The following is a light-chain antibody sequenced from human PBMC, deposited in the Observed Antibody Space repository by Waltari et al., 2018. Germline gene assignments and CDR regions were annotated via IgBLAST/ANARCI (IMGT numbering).Light chain of an antibody. CDR3: QSYDTSLSVV. Sequence: QSVLTQPPSVSGAPGQRVTISCTGSGSNIGAGYDVQRYQQLPRAAPKLLIYGGTSRPSGVPARFFGSTAGTSASLAITGLQAEDEADYYCQSYDTSLSVVFGGGTKLTVL. CDR1: GSNIGAGYD. J-gene: IGLJ3*02. V-gene: IGLV1-40*01. CDR2: GGT.